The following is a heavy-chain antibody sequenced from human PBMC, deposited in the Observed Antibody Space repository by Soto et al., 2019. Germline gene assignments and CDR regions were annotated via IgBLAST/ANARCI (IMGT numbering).Heavy chain of an antibody. CDR3: ARGDYGPYYFDY. CDR2: IHHSGNT. D-gene: IGHD4-17*01. Sequence: PSETLSLTCTVSGGSISSGGYSWSWIRQPPGKVLEWIGYIHHSGNTYYNPSLKSRVTISVDRSKNQFSLNLTSVTAADTAMYYCARGDYGPYYFDYWGQGTLVTVSS. J-gene: IGHJ4*02. CDR1: GGSISSGGYS. V-gene: IGHV4-30-2*01.